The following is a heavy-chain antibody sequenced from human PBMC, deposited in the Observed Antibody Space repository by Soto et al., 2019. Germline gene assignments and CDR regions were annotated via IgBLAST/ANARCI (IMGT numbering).Heavy chain of an antibody. CDR3: ARDYDSSGYPRYYFDY. V-gene: IGHV3-33*01. J-gene: IGHJ4*02. CDR1: GFTFSSYG. Sequence: SLRLSCAASGFTFSSYGMHWVRQAPGKGLEWVEVIWYDGSNKYYADSVKGRFTISRDNSKNTLYLQMNNLRAEDTAVYYCARDYDSSGYPRYYFDYWGQGTLVTVSS. CDR2: IWYDGSNK. D-gene: IGHD3-22*01.